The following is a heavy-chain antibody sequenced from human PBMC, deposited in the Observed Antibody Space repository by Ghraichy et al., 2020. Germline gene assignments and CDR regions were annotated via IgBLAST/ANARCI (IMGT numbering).Heavy chain of an antibody. CDR1: GFTFSSYW. CDR3: ARDDDCSGGSCYDY. J-gene: IGHJ4*02. D-gene: IGHD2-15*01. V-gene: IGHV3-7*03. Sequence: GGSLRLSCAASGFTFSSYWMSWVRQAPGKGLEWVANIKQDGSEKYYVDSVKGRFTISRDNAKNSLYLQMNSLRAEDTAVYYCARDDDCSGGSCYDYWGQGTLVTVSS. CDR2: IKQDGSEK.